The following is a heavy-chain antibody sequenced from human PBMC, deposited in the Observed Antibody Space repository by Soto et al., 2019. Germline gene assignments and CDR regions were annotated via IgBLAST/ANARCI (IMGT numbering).Heavy chain of an antibody. Sequence: GGSLRLSCAASGFTFSSYGMHWVRQAPGKGLEWVAVISYDGSNKYYADSVKGRFTISRDNSKSTLYLQMNSLRAEDTAVYYCAKDRGGQLGITVCDYWGQGT. J-gene: IGHJ4*02. CDR2: ISYDGSNK. V-gene: IGHV3-30*18. CDR1: GFTFSSYG. CDR3: AKDRGGQLGITVCDY. D-gene: IGHD7-27*01.